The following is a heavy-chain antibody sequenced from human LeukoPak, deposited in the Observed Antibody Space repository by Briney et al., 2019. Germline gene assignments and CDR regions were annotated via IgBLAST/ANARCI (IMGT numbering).Heavy chain of an antibody. D-gene: IGHD2-2*01. CDR3: ARVPYCSSTSCYAIFDY. CDR1: GFTFSNFA. CDR2: ISGSGGST. Sequence: GGSLRLSCAASGFTFSNFAMKWVRQAPGKGLEWVSGISGSGGSTYYADSVKGRFTISRDNSKNTLYLQMNSLRAEDTAVYYCARVPYCSSTSCYAIFDYWGQGTLVTVSS. J-gene: IGHJ4*02. V-gene: IGHV3-23*01.